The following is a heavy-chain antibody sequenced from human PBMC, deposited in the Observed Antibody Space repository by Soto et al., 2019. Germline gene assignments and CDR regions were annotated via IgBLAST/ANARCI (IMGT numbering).Heavy chain of an antibody. D-gene: IGHD6-13*01. J-gene: IGHJ4*02. V-gene: IGHV1-69*08. CDR1: GGTFSSYT. CDR3: ARDFRGIAAVRKDLYY. CDR2: IIPILGIA. Sequence: QVQLVQSGAEVKKPGSSVKVSCKASGGTFSSYTISWVRQAPGQGLEWMGRIIPILGIANYAQKFQGRVTITAGKSTSTAYMELRSLRSEDTAVYYCARDFRGIAAVRKDLYYWCQGTLVTVSS.